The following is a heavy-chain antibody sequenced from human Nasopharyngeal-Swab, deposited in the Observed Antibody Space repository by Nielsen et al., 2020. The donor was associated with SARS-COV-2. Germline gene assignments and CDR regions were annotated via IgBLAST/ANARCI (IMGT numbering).Heavy chain of an antibody. CDR2: IWYDGSNK. D-gene: IGHD6-13*01. CDR3: ARGVIAAVLDY. J-gene: IGHJ4*02. V-gene: IGHV3-33*01. CDR1: GFTFSSYG. Sequence: GGSLRLSCAASGFTFSSYGMHWVRQAPGKGLEWVAVIWYDGSNKYYADSVKGRFTISRDNSKNTLYLQINSLRAEDTAVYYCARGVIAAVLDYWGQGTLVTVSS.